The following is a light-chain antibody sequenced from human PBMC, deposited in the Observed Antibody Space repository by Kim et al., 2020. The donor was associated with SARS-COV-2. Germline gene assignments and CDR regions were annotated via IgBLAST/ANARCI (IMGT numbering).Light chain of an antibody. CDR1: GGSIASNY. CDR3: QSYDSNNHVV. CDR2: EDD. J-gene: IGLJ2*01. V-gene: IGLV6-57*02. Sequence: KTVTNSCTGSGGSIASNYVQWFQQRPGSAPTTVIYEDDQRPSGVPDRFSGSIDSSSNSASLTISGLKTEDEADYYCQSYDSNNHVVFGGGTQLTVL.